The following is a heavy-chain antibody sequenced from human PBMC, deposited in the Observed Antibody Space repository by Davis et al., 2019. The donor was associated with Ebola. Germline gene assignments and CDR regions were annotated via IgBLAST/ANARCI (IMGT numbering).Heavy chain of an antibody. J-gene: IGHJ5*02. V-gene: IGHV6-1*01. Sequence: HPQTPSLTCDISGDSVSSHSGARYWIRQSPPRRHEWLGRTYYSSKWYKDYAVSVKSRITINLDTSKNQFSLQLNSVTPEDTAVYYCASGWLSGDGVDPWGQGTPVTVSS. CDR2: TYYSSKWYK. CDR1: GDSVSSHSGA. CDR3: ASGWLSGDGVDP. D-gene: IGHD5-12*01.